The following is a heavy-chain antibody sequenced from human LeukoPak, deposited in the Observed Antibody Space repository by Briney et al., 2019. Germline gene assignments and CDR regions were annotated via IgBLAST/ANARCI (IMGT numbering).Heavy chain of an antibody. CDR3: ARANRYGGTPLVY. J-gene: IGHJ4*02. V-gene: IGHV3-23*01. Sequence: PGGSLRLSCAASGFTFSNYAMNWVRQAPGKGLEWVSDISGSGGSTYYADSVKGRFTISRDNSKNTLYLQMNSLRAEDTAVYYCARANRYGGTPLVYWGQGTLVTVSS. CDR1: GFTFSNYA. CDR2: ISGSGGST. D-gene: IGHD4-23*01.